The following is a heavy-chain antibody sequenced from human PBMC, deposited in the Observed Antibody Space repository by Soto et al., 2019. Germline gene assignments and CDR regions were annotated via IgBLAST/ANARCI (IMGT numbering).Heavy chain of an antibody. Sequence: GGSLRLSCAASGFTFNNYALNWVRQAPGKGLEWVAIISYDGSNKYYADSVKGRFTISRDNSKDTLYLQMNSLRAEDTAVYYCAREVAAANGMDVWGQGTTVTVSS. CDR2: ISYDGSNK. D-gene: IGHD6-13*01. CDR3: AREVAAANGMDV. V-gene: IGHV3-30*14. CDR1: GFTFNNYA. J-gene: IGHJ6*02.